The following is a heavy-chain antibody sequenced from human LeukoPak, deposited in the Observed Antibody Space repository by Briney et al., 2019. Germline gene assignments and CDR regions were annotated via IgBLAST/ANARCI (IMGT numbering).Heavy chain of an antibody. Sequence: PGGSLRLSCAASGFTFSSYAMSWVRQAPGKGLEWVSAISGSGGSTYYADSVKGRFTISRDNSKNTLYLQMNSLRAEDTAVYYCAKLSSGSTMIVVVIYFDYWGQGTLVTVSS. CDR3: AKLSSGSTMIVVVIYFDY. V-gene: IGHV3-23*01. CDR2: ISGSGGST. D-gene: IGHD3-22*01. J-gene: IGHJ4*02. CDR1: GFTFSSYA.